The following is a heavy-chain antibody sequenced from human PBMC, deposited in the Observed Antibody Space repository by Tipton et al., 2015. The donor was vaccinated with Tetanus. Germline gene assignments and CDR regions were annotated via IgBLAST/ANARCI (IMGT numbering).Heavy chain of an antibody. CDR1: GYTFTSFG. CDR2: INTDKGST. J-gene: IGHJ4*02. Sequence: QLVQSGAEVKKPGASVKVSCKASGYTFTSFGINWGRQAPGQGLEWMGWINTDKGSTNYAQNLQGRGIMTTDTSTLTAYMELRSLRSDDRAVYYCARGGTMDYWGQGTLVTVSA. CDR3: ARGGTMDY. D-gene: IGHD1-1*01. V-gene: IGHV1-18*01.